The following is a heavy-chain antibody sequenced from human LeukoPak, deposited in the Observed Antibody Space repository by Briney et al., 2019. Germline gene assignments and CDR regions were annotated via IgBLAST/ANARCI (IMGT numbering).Heavy chain of an antibody. J-gene: IGHJ4*02. D-gene: IGHD1-1*01. CDR2: INPNSGGT. CDR3: ARGGPPTGTPDN. CDR1: GYTFTGYY. V-gene: IGHV1-2*02. Sequence: ASVKVACRASGYTFTGYYMHWVRQAPGQGLEWMVWINPNSGGTNYAQKFQGRVTMTRDTSISTAYMELSRLRSDDTAVYYCARGGPPTGTPDNWGQGTLVTVSS.